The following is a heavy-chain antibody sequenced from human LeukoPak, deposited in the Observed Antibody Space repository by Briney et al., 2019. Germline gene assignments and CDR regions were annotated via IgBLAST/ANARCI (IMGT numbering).Heavy chain of an antibody. V-gene: IGHV3-23*01. CDR1: GFTFSSYA. Sequence: GGSLRLSCAASGFTFSSYAMSWVRQAPGKGLEWVSAISGSGGSTYYADSVKGRFTISRDNSKDTLYLQMNSLRAEDTAVYYCAKALPVVAAKGNAFDIWGQGTMVTVSS. CDR3: AKALPVVAAKGNAFDI. D-gene: IGHD2-15*01. J-gene: IGHJ3*02. CDR2: ISGSGGST.